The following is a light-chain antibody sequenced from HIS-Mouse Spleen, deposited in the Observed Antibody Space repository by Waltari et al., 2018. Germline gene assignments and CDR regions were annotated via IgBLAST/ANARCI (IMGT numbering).Light chain of an antibody. CDR3: CSYAGSWV. Sequence: QSALTQPASVSGSPGQSITLSCTGTSSDVGSYNLVSWYQQHPGKAPKLMIYEGSKRPSGVPDRFSGSKSGNTASLTISGLQAEDEADYYCCSYAGSWVFGGGTKLTVL. CDR2: EGS. J-gene: IGLJ3*02. V-gene: IGLV2-23*01. CDR1: SSDVGSYNL.